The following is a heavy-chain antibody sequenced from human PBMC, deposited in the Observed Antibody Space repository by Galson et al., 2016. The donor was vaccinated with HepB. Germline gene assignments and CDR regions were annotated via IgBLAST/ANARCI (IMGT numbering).Heavy chain of an antibody. V-gene: IGHV3-21*01. CDR3: ARGDIVGAIFDY. CDR2: ISSSFNYI. J-gene: IGHJ4*02. CDR1: GFTFSGYT. Sequence: LRISCAASGFTFSGYTMNWVRQAPGKGLEWVSPISSSFNYIYYADSVKGRLTISRDNAKNSLYLQMNSLRAEDTAGYYCARGDIVGAIFDYWGQGTLVTVSS. D-gene: IGHD1-26*01.